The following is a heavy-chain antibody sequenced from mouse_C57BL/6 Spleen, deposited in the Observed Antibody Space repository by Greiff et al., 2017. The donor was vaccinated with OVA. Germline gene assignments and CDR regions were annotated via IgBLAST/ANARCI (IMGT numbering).Heavy chain of an antibody. Sequence: QLQQSGPELVKPGASVKISCKASGYSFTGYFMNWVMQSHGKSLEWIGRINPYNGDTFYNQKFKGKATLTVDKSSSTAHMELRSLTSEDSAVYYCARSKYYGSLDYWGQGTTLTVSS. J-gene: IGHJ2*01. CDR1: GYSFTGYF. CDR2: INPYNGDT. D-gene: IGHD1-1*01. V-gene: IGHV1-20*01. CDR3: ARSKYYGSLDY.